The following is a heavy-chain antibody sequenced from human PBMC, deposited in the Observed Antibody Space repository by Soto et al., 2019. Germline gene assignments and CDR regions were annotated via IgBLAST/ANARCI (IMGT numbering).Heavy chain of an antibody. CDR3: ARYRISSGWLDY. CDR2: ISSSSSYI. J-gene: IGHJ4*02. V-gene: IGHV3-21*01. D-gene: IGHD6-19*01. CDR1: GFTFSSYS. Sequence: GGSLRLSCAASGFTFSSYSMNWVRQAPGKGLEWVSSISSSSSYIYYADSVKGRFTISRDNAKNSLYLQMNSLRAEDTAVYYCARYRISSGWLDYWGQGTLVTVSS.